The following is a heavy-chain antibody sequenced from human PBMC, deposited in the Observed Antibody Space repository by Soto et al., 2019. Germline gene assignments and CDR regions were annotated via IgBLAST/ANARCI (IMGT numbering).Heavy chain of an antibody. J-gene: IGHJ6*02. CDR1: GYTFTSYS. CDR2: INPSGGST. Sequence: QVQLVQSGAEVKKPGASVKVSCKASGYTFTSYSMHWVRQAPGQGLEWLGIINPSGGSTSYAQKFQGRVIMTRDTSTSTVYMELSSLRSEDTAVYCCARGEGYCSGGSCYGNYYSGMDVWGQGTTVTVSS. V-gene: IGHV1-46*01. D-gene: IGHD2-15*01. CDR3: ARGEGYCSGGSCYGNYYSGMDV.